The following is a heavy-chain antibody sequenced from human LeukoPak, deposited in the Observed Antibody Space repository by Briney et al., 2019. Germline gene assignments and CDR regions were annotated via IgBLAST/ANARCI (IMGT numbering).Heavy chain of an antibody. J-gene: IGHJ4*02. Sequence: GGSLRLSCAASGFTFSNYAMNWVRQAPGKGLEWVPGISGSGGSTYYADSVKGRFTISRDNSKNTLYLQMNSLRAEDTAVYYCAKANYYDSSGYTDYWGQGTLVTVSS. CDR1: GFTFSNYA. V-gene: IGHV3-23*01. CDR2: ISGSGGST. D-gene: IGHD3-22*01. CDR3: AKANYYDSSGYTDY.